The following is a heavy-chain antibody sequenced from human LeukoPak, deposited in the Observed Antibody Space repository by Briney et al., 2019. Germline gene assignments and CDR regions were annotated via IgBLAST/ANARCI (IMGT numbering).Heavy chain of an antibody. J-gene: IGHJ4*02. Sequence: GESLKISCQGSGSSFSSYWISWVRQMPGKGLEWMGRIDPSDSYTNYSPSFQGHVTISADKSISTAYLQWSSLKASYTAMYYCAASRAAVAGTVDYWGQGTLVTVSS. D-gene: IGHD6-19*01. CDR1: GSSFSSYW. CDR3: AASRAAVAGTVDY. CDR2: IDPSDSYT. V-gene: IGHV5-10-1*01.